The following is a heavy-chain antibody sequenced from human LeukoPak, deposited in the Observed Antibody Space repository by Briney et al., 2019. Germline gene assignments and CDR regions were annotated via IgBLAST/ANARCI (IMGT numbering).Heavy chain of an antibody. D-gene: IGHD3-22*01. CDR2: ISGSGGST. V-gene: IGHV3-23*01. Sequence: GGSLRLSCAASGFTFSSYAMSWVRQAPGKGLEWVSAISGSGGSTYYADSVKGRFTISRDNSKNTLYLQMNSLRAEDTAVYYCARAPSYYYDSSGYFHFDYWGQGTLVTVS. J-gene: IGHJ4*02. CDR1: GFTFSSYA. CDR3: ARAPSYYYDSSGYFHFDY.